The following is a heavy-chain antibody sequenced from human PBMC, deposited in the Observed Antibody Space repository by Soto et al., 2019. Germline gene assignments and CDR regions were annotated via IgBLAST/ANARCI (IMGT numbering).Heavy chain of an antibody. CDR1: GFTFSSYS. CDR2: IGGSSGTI. CDR3: AREGLSSNWLNWFDP. J-gene: IGHJ5*02. D-gene: IGHD6-13*01. Sequence: EVQLVESGGGLVQPGESLRLSCTASGFTFSSYSMNWVRQAPGKGLEWVSYIGGSSGTIYYADSVKGRFTISRDNAKNSLYLQMSSLRAEDTAVYYCAREGLSSNWLNWFDPWGQGTLVTVSS. V-gene: IGHV3-48*01.